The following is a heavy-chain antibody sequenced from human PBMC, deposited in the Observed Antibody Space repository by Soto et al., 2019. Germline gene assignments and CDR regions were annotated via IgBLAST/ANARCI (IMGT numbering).Heavy chain of an antibody. CDR2: MNAGNGNT. J-gene: IGHJ5*02. CDR1: GYPFTSYA. Sequence: QVQLVQSGAEVKKPGASVKVSCKASGYPFTSYAMHWVRQAPGQRLRWRGWMNAGNGNTKYSPKCQGRVTITRDPSASTAYMELSSLRSEDTAVYYCARGFSGGAGDRFDPWGQGTLFPFSS. D-gene: IGHD2-15*01. V-gene: IGHV1-3*01. CDR3: ARGFSGGAGDRFDP.